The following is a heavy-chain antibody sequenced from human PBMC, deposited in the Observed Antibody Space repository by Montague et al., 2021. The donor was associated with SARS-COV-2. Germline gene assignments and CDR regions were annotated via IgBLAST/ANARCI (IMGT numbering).Heavy chain of an antibody. D-gene: IGHD3-3*01. CDR2: IYYSGST. CDR3: ARAGGFYDYWSGYSSSAGFFDP. J-gene: IGHJ5*02. Sequence: TLSLTCTVSGGSVSSYYWSWIRQSPGKGLQWLGYIYYSGSTDYNPSLKSRVTMSVDTSKNQLSLRLNSVTTADTAVYFCARAGGFYDYWSGYSSSAGFFDPWGQGILSPSPQ. CDR1: GGSVSSYY. V-gene: IGHV4-59*02.